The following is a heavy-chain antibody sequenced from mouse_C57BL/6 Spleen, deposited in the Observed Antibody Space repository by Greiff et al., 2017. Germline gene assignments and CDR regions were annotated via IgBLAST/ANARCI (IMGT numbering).Heavy chain of an antibody. D-gene: IGHD2-3*01. CDR3: ARGDGYPSFDY. Sequence: VQLQESGPELVKPGASVKISCKASGYAFSSSWMNWVKQRPGKGLEWIGRIYPGDGDTNYNGKVKGKATLTADKSSSTAYMQLSSLTSEDSAVYFCARGDGYPSFDYWGQGTTLTVSS. J-gene: IGHJ2*01. V-gene: IGHV1-82*01. CDR1: GYAFSSSW. CDR2: IYPGDGDT.